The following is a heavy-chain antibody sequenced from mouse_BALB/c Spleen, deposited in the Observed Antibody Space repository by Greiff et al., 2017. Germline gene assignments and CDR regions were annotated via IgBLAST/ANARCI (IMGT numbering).Heavy chain of an antibody. V-gene: IGHV5-6-5*01. CDR3: ARSDERTWFAY. CDR2: ISSGGST. CDR1: GFTFSSYA. Sequence: DVQLVESGGGLVKPGGSLKISCAASGFTFSSYAMSWVRQTPEKRLEWVASISSGGSTYYPDSVKGRFTISRDNARNILYLQMRSLRSEDTAMYYCARSDERTWFAYWGQGTLVTVSA. J-gene: IGHJ3*01.